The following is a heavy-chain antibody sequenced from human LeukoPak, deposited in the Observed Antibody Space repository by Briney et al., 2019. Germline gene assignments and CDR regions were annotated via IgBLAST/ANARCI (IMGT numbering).Heavy chain of an antibody. Sequence: ASVKVSCKASGGTFSSYAISWVRQAPGQGLEWMGWISAYNGNTNYAQKLQGRVTMTTDTSTSTAYMELRSLRSDDTAVYYCGRFKNSGSYYFASWGKGTLVTVSS. CDR2: ISAYNGNT. V-gene: IGHV1-18*01. J-gene: IGHJ4*02. D-gene: IGHD1-26*01. CDR1: GGTFSSYA. CDR3: GRFKNSGSYYFAS.